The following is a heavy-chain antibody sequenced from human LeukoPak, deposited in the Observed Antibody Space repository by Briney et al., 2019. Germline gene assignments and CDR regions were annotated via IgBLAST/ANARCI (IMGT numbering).Heavy chain of an antibody. J-gene: IGHJ5*02. D-gene: IGHD2-2*01. Sequence: GGSLRLSCAASGFTFSDYYMSWLRQAPGKGLEWVSYISSSSSYTNYADSVKGRFTISRDNAKNSLYLQMNSLRAEDTAVYYCASFPYCSSTSCSSPWGQGTLVTVSS. CDR1: GFTFSDYY. CDR2: ISSSSSYT. V-gene: IGHV3-11*03. CDR3: ASFPYCSSTSCSSP.